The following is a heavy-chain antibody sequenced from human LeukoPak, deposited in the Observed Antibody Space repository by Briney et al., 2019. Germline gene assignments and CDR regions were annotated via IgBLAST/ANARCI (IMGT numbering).Heavy chain of an antibody. Sequence: GASVKVSCKASGYTFTSYYMHWVRQAPGQGLEWMGIINPSGGSTSYAQKFQGRVTMTRDTSTSTVYMELSSLRSEDTAVYYCARDGGRDYYGSSGYYRDYWGQGTLVTVSS. J-gene: IGHJ4*02. CDR1: GYTFTSYY. CDR3: ARDGGRDYYGSSGYYRDY. V-gene: IGHV1-46*01. CDR2: INPSGGST. D-gene: IGHD3-22*01.